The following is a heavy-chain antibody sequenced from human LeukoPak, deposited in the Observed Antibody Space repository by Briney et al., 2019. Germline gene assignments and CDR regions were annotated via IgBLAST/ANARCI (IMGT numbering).Heavy chain of an antibody. CDR3: ARSHSSSWSRPFDY. J-gene: IGHJ4*02. CDR2: IYSSGST. V-gene: IGHV4-59*01. Sequence: SETLSLTCTVSGGAISSYYWSWIRQPPVKGLEWIGYIYSSGSTNYNPSLKSRVTISVDTSKNQFSLNLSSVTAADTAVYYCARSHSSSWSRPFDYWGQGTLVTVSS. D-gene: IGHD6-13*01. CDR1: GGAISSYY.